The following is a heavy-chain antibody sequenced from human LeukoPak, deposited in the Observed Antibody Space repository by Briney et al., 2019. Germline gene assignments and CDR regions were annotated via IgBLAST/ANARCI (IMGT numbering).Heavy chain of an antibody. J-gene: IGHJ4*02. CDR2: MSGSGGMT. V-gene: IGHV3-23*01. D-gene: IGHD3-22*01. CDR3: AKGPFFYYDASGYNYFDS. CDR1: GFTFSSFA. Sequence: GGSLRLSCAASGFTFSSFAMSWVRQAPGEGLEWVSAMSGSGGMTYSADSVKGRLTISRDNSKDTLYLQMNSLRAEDTAIYYCAKGPFFYYDASGYNYFDSWGQGTLVTVSS.